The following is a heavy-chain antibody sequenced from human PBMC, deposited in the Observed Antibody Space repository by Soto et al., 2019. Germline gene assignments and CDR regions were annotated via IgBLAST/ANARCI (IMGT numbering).Heavy chain of an antibody. Sequence: WGSLRLSCEASGFIFTNFWIHWFRQFPGKGLVWVSRIDTSGSSTSYADSVKGRFTISRDNAKNTVSLQMNSLRAEDTGVYYCAKDSWYFDLWSQGSLVTVSS. J-gene: IGHJ4*02. CDR2: IDTSGSST. D-gene: IGHD6-13*01. V-gene: IGHV3-74*01. CDR3: AKDSWYFDL. CDR1: GFIFTNFW.